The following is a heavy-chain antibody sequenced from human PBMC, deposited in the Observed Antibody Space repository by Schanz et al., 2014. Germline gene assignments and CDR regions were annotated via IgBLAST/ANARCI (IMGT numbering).Heavy chain of an antibody. Sequence: EVQVVESGGGLVQPGGSLRLSCEASGFTLTSYALTWVRQAPGKGLEWVAGISGSGGSTDYADSVKGRFIIPKGNSKNTLYLQMNSLSAEDTAVYYCAKIRYDSSGYYLPYYGMDVWGQGTTVIVSS. D-gene: IGHD3-22*01. J-gene: IGHJ6*02. V-gene: IGHV3-23*04. CDR1: GFTLTSYA. CDR2: ISGSGGST. CDR3: AKIRYDSSGYYLPYYGMDV.